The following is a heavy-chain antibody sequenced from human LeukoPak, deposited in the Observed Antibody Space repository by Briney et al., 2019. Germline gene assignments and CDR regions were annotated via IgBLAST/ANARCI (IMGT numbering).Heavy chain of an antibody. CDR2: INHSGYT. CDR3: ARMTTGHDY. D-gene: IGHD4-17*01. Sequence: PSDTLSLMCAVSSDPFDDYYWAWARQTRGKGRECIGEINHSGYTKHSPSPKRRVPLSIDTSRKQFSLRPRSVTVADAGTYYCARMTTGHDYWGQGTLVTVSS. CDR1: SDPFDDYY. V-gene: IGHV4-34*01. J-gene: IGHJ4*02.